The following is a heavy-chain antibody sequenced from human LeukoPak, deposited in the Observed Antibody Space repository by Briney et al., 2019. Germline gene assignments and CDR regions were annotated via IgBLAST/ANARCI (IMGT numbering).Heavy chain of an antibody. D-gene: IGHD3-22*01. V-gene: IGHV1-18*01. CDR2: ISAYNGNT. CDR1: GYTFTSYG. J-gene: IGHJ3*02. Sequence: ASVKVSCKASGYTFTSYGISWVRQAPVQGLEWMGWISAYNGNTNYAQKPQGRGTMTTDTSTRTAYMELRSLRSDDTAVYYCARDPTNYYDSSGYWDDAFDIWGQGTMVTVSS. CDR3: ARDPTNYYDSSGYWDDAFDI.